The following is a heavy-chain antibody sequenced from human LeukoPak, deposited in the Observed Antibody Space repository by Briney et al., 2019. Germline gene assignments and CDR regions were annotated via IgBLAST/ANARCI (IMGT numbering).Heavy chain of an antibody. Sequence: GGSLRLSCVASGFTFSNLAMGWVRQAPGKGLEWVSVISDSGGTTYYADSVKGRFTISRDNSRNTLYLQMNSLRAEDTAVYYCARGAEVDFDYWGQGTLVTVSS. J-gene: IGHJ4*02. CDR3: ARGAEVDFDY. CDR1: GFTFSNLA. V-gene: IGHV3-23*01. CDR2: ISDSGGTT.